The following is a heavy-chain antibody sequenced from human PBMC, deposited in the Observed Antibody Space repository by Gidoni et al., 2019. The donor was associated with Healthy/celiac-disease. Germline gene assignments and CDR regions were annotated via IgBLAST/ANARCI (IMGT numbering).Heavy chain of an antibody. J-gene: IGHJ4*02. V-gene: IGHV1-24*01. D-gene: IGHD3-3*01. CDR1: GYTLTDLS. Sequence: QVQLLQSGAEVKKPGASVKASCKVSGYTLTDLSMHWVRQAPGKGLEWMGGFDPEDGETIYAQKFQGRVTMTEDTSTDTAYMELSSLRSEDTAVYYCATKTYYDFWSGPLGYFDYWGQGTLVTVSS. CDR3: ATKTYYDFWSGPLGYFDY. CDR2: FDPEDGET.